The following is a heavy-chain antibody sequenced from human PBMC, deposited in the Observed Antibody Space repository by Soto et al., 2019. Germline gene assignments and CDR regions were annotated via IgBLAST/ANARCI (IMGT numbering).Heavy chain of an antibody. CDR2: ISSSGTI. J-gene: IGHJ3*01. CDR1: GFSFSSYE. D-gene: IGHD5-12*01. Sequence: GSLRLSCAASGFSFSSYEMDWVRQAPGKGLEWVAYISSSGTILYGDSVKGRFTISRDNADNSLYLQMNSLTAEDTAIYYCTKEKSVMYSGYDAFDVWGRGTMVTVSS. CDR3: TKEKSVMYSGYDAFDV. V-gene: IGHV3-48*03.